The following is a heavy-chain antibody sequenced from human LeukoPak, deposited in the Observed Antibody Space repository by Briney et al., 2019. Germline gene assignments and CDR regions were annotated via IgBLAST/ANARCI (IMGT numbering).Heavy chain of an antibody. J-gene: IGHJ4*02. CDR2: ISAYNGNT. V-gene: IGHV1-18*01. CDR1: GYTFTSYG. Sequence: ASVKVSCKASGYTFTSYGISWVRQAPGQGLEWMGWISAYNGNTNYAQKLQGRVTMTTDTSTSTAYMELRSLRSDDTAVYYCARTPEYYCDSSGYYPYYFDYWGQGTLVTVSS. CDR3: ARTPEYYCDSSGYYPYYFDY. D-gene: IGHD3-22*01.